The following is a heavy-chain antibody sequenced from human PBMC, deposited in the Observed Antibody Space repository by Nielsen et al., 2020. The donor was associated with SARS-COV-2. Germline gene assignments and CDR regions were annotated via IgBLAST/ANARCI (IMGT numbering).Heavy chain of an antibody. V-gene: IGHV3-7*01. J-gene: IGHJ4*02. D-gene: IGHD6-19*01. CDR3: ARAVAGFDY. Sequence: GESLKISCAASGFTFSSYWMSWVRQAPGKGLEWVANIKQDGSEKYYVDSVKGRFTISRDNAKNSLYLQMNSLRAEDTAVYYCARAVAGFDYWGQGTLVTVSS. CDR2: IKQDGSEK. CDR1: GFTFSSYW.